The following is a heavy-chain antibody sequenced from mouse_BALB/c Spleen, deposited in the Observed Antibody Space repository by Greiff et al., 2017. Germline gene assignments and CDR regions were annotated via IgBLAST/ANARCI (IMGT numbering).Heavy chain of an antibody. CDR2: INPSSGYT. V-gene: IGHV1-4*01. J-gene: IGHJ2*01. CDR1: GYTFTSYT. D-gene: IGHD2-14*01. Sequence: QVQLKQSGAELARPGASVKMSCKASGYTFTSYTMHWVKQRPGQGLEWIGYINPSSGYTNYNQKFKDKATLTADKSSSTAYMQLSSLTSEDSAVYYCARFYSRYDYFDSWGDGTTLTVSS. CDR3: ARFYSRYDYFDS.